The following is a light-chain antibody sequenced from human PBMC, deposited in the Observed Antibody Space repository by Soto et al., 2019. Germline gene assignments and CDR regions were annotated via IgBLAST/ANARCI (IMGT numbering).Light chain of an antibody. V-gene: IGKV1-33*01. CDR3: QQYDNLHLIT. CDR1: QDISNY. Sequence: DIQMTQSPSSLSASVGDRVTITCQASQDISNYLNWYQQKPGKAPKLLIYDASNLETGVPSRFSGSGSGTDFTFTISSLQPEDIATYYCQQYDNLHLITFGQGARLEIK. J-gene: IGKJ5*01. CDR2: DAS.